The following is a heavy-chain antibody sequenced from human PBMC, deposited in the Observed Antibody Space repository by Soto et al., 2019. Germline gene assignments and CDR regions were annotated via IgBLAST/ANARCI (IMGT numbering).Heavy chain of an antibody. Sequence: EVQLLESGGGLVQPGGSLRLSCAASGFTYSTYAMSWVRQAPGKGLEWVSAISDSGGSTYYADSVKGRFTISRDNSNNTRYLQLTSLRAEDTAVYYCAKGGAYYYGSGGWGQGTLVTVSS. V-gene: IGHV3-23*01. CDR2: ISDSGGST. CDR3: AKGGAYYYGSGG. J-gene: IGHJ4*02. D-gene: IGHD3-10*01. CDR1: GFTYSTYA.